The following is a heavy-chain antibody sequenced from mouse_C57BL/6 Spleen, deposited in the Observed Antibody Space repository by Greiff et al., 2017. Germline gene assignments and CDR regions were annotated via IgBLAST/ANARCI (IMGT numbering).Heavy chain of an antibody. CDR2: IDPSDSYT. CDR1: GYTFTSYW. Sequence: QVQLKQPGAELVMPGASVKLSCKASGYTFTSYWMHWVKQRPGQGLEWIGEIDPSDSYTNYNQKFKGKSTLTVDKSSSTAYMQLSSLTSEDSAVYYCARSGNYGSSLFDYWGQGTTLTVSS. CDR3: ARSGNYGSSLFDY. D-gene: IGHD1-1*01. V-gene: IGHV1-69*01. J-gene: IGHJ2*01.